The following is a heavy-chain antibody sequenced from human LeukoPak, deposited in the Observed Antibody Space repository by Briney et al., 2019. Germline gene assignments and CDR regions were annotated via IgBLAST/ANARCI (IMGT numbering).Heavy chain of an antibody. D-gene: IGHD6-6*01. CDR3: ARGGIAARPGGYYYYYMDV. CDR2: IIPIFGTA. Sequence: SVKVSCKASGGTFSSYAISWVRQAPGQGLEWMGGIIPIFGTANYAQKFQGRVTITTDESTSTAYMELSSLRSEDTAVYYCARGGIAARPGGYYYYYMDVWGKGTTVTVSS. V-gene: IGHV1-69*05. CDR1: GGTFSSYA. J-gene: IGHJ6*03.